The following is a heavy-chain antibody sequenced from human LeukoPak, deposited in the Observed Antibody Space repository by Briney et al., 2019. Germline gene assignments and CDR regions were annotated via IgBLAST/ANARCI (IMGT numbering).Heavy chain of an antibody. CDR2: INPSGGST. J-gene: IGHJ4*02. D-gene: IGHD3-22*01. CDR1: GYTFTSYY. V-gene: IGHV1-46*01. Sequence: ASVKVSRKASGYTFTSYYMHWVRQAPAQGLEWVGIINPSGGSTSYAQKFQGRVTMTRDTSTNTVYMELSSLRSEDTAVYYCARAGYDSSGYYSYWGQGTLVTVSS. CDR3: ARAGYDSSGYYSY.